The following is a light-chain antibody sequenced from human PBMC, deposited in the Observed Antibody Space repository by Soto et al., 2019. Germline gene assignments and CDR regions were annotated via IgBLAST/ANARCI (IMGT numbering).Light chain of an antibody. Sequence: QSALAQPASVSGSPGQSITISCAGTSNDVGGYNYVSWYQHHPGKAPKLMIYDVSNRPSGVSNRFSGSKSGNTASLTISGLQAEDEADYYCNSYTSSSTFVFGTGTKLTVL. V-gene: IGLV2-14*03. J-gene: IGLJ1*01. CDR3: NSYTSSSTFV. CDR2: DVS. CDR1: SNDVGGYNY.